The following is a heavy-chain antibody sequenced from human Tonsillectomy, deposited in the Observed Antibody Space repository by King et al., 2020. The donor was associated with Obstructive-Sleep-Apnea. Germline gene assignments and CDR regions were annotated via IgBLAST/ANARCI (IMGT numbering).Heavy chain of an antibody. Sequence: VQLVESGGGLVQPGGSLRLSCAASGFTFSSYSLNWVRQAPGKGLEWVSPISHSSKTTYYADSVEGRFTVSRDNAGSSLYLQMNSLRVEDTAVYYCARGGRGTGIDYWGQGTLVTVSS. CDR2: ISHSSKTT. CDR3: ARGGRGTGIDY. CDR1: GFTFSSYS. J-gene: IGHJ4*02. V-gene: IGHV3-48*01.